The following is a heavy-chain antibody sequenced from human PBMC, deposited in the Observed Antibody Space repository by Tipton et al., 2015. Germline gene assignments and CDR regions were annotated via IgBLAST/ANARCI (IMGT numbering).Heavy chain of an antibody. D-gene: IGHD5-24*01. CDR1: GYSISSGYY. CDR2: VYHTGTT. CDR3: ARDLEHGMDV. Sequence: TLSLTCDVSGYSISSGYYWGWIRQPPGKGLEWIGEVYHTGTTNYTPSLKSRLTISVDKSKNHFSLKLNSVTAADTAVYYCARDLEHGMDVWGQGTTVTVSS. V-gene: IGHV4-38-2*02. J-gene: IGHJ6*02.